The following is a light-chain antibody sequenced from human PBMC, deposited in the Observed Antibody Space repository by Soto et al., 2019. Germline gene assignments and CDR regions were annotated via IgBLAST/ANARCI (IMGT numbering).Light chain of an antibody. V-gene: IGKV2-30*01. J-gene: IGKJ2*01. CDR2: KVS. CDR1: QSLVYSDGNTS. Sequence: DVVMTQSPLSLPVTLGQPASISCRSSQSLVYSDGNTSLNWFHQRPGQSPRRLIYKVSNRDSGVPDRFSGSGSGTDFTLKISRVEAEDVGVYYCMHCTHWSPYTFGHGTKLDIK. CDR3: MHCTHWSPYT.